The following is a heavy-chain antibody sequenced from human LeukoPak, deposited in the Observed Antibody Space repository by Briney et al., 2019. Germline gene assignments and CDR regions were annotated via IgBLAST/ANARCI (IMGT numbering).Heavy chain of an antibody. V-gene: IGHV3-30-3*01. D-gene: IGHD1-7*01. CDR2: ISYDGSNK. CDR1: GFTFSSYA. Sequence: PSGRSLRLSCAASGFTFSSYAMHWVRQAPGKGLEWVAVISYDGSNKYYADSVKGRFTISRDNSKNTLYLQMNSLRAEDTAVYYCARVAHELELLIDAFDIWGQGTMVTVSS. J-gene: IGHJ3*02. CDR3: ARVAHELELLIDAFDI.